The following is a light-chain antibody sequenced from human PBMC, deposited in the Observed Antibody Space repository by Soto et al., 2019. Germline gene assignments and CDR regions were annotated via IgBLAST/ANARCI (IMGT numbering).Light chain of an antibody. CDR2: EVS. V-gene: IGLV2-14*01. Sequence: QSALTQPASVAGSPGQSITISCTGTSSDVGGYNYVSWYQQHPGKAPKLMIYEVSNRPSGVSNRFSGSKSGNTASLTISGLQAEDEADYYCSSYTSSLTVVFGGGTTLTVL. J-gene: IGLJ2*01. CDR3: SSYTSSLTVV. CDR1: SSDVGGYNY.